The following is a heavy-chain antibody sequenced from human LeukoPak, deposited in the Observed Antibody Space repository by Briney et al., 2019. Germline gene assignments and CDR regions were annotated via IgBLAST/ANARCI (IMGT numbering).Heavy chain of an antibody. CDR1: GFTFRNCW. CDR2: IKPDGSEK. V-gene: IGHV3-7*04. Sequence: GASLILSCAASGFTFRNCWMNLVRQAPKKGLEWVANIKPDGSEKRYVDSVRGRFTISRDNAKNSLYLQMNSLRAEDTAVYYCARVVGTDEGADYWGQGTLVTVSS. CDR3: ARVVGTDEGADY. J-gene: IGHJ4*02. D-gene: IGHD1-7*01.